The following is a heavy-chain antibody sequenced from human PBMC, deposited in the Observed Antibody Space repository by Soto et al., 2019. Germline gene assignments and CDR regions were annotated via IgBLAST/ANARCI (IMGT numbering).Heavy chain of an antibody. V-gene: IGHV4-59*08. CDR1: GGSISGYY. J-gene: IGHJ5*01. CDR3: ARRRHYGDFDS. D-gene: IGHD4-17*01. Sequence: SETLSLTCTVSGGSISGYYWSWIRQPPGKGLECIGYIYYSGSTNYNPSLRSRATISIDTSKTQFSLKLTSVTAADTAVYYCARRRHYGDFDSWGQGTLVTSPQ. CDR2: IYYSGST.